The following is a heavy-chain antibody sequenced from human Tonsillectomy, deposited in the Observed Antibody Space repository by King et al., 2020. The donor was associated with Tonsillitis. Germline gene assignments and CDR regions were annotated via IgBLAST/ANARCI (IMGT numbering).Heavy chain of an antibody. J-gene: IGHJ4*02. D-gene: IGHD6-19*01. V-gene: IGHV3-23*04. CDR1: GFTFSSYV. CDR3: AKDSGSSDWYAFDY. CDR2: ISSSGGST. Sequence: VQLVESGGGLVQPGGSLRLSCAASGFTFSSYVMSWVRQVPGKGLEWVSTISSSGGSTYYADSVKGRFTISRDNSKNTLFLQMNSLRAEDTAVYYCAKDSGSSDWYAFDYWGQGTLVTVSS.